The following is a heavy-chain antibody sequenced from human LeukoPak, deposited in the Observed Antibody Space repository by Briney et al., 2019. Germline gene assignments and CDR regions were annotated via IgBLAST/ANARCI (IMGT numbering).Heavy chain of an antibody. V-gene: IGHV6-1*01. Sequence: SQTLSLTCDISGDSVSSNTAGWNWIRQSPSRGLEWLGRTYYRSKWYNDDAVSVKSRITINPDTSKNQFSLQLNSVTPEDTAVYYCARVGSGWYRNFDYWGQGTLVTVSS. CDR1: GDSVSSNTAG. CDR2: TYYRSKWYN. CDR3: ARVGSGWYRNFDY. D-gene: IGHD6-19*01. J-gene: IGHJ4*02.